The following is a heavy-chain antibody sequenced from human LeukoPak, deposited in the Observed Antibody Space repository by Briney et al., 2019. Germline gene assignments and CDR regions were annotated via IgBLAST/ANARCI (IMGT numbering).Heavy chain of an antibody. CDR1: GFAFNTYS. CDR2: IFSSSTYI. V-gene: IGHV3-21*03. D-gene: IGHD2/OR15-2a*01. J-gene: IGHJ4*02. CDR3: ARDFYDGFALDY. Sequence: PGGSLRLSCAASGFAFNTYSMNWVRQAPGKGLEWVSFIFSSSTYIYYTDSVKGRFTIFRDNARNSLYLQMDNLRAEDTGVYYCARDFYDGFALDYWGQGTLVTVSS.